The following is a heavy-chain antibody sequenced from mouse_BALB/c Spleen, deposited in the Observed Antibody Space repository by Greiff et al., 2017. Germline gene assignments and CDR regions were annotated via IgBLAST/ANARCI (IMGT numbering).Heavy chain of an antibody. V-gene: IGHV5-17*02. J-gene: IGHJ2*01. D-gene: IGHD2-3*01. CDR1: GFTFSSFG. Sequence: EVKLMESGGGLVQPGGSRKLSCAASGFTFSSFGMHWVRQAPEKGLEWVAYISSGSSTIYYADTVKGRFTISRDNPKNTLFLQMTSLRSEDTAMYYCARDGYYAYYFDYWGQGTTLTVSS. CDR3: ARDGYYAYYFDY. CDR2: ISSGSSTI.